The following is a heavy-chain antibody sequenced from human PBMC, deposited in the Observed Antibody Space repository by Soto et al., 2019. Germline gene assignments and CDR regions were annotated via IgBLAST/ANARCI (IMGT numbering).Heavy chain of an antibody. J-gene: IGHJ6*02. V-gene: IGHV4-59*01. CDR2: IYYSGST. Sequence: SETLSLTCTVSGGSISSYYWSWIRQPPGKGLEWIGYIYYSGSTNYNPSLKSRVTISVDTSKNQFSLKPSSVTAADTAVYYCARGGTTGTNYYYGMDVWGQGTTVTVSS. CDR3: ARGGTTGTNYYYGMDV. CDR1: GGSISSYY. D-gene: IGHD1-1*01.